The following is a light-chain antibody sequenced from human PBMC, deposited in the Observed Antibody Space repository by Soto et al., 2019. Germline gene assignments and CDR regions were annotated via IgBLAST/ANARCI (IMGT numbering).Light chain of an antibody. CDR2: EVS. J-gene: IGLJ3*02. Sequence: QSVLTQPPSASGSPGQSVTISCTGTSSDVGGYNYVSWYQQHPGKAPKLMIYEVSKRPSGVPDRFSGSKSVNTASLTVSGLQAEDEADDYCSSYAGSNNWVFGGGTKLTVL. V-gene: IGLV2-8*01. CDR1: SSDVGGYNY. CDR3: SSYAGSNNWV.